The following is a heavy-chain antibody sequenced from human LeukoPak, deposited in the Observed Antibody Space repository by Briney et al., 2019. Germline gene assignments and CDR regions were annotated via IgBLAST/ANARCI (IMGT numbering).Heavy chain of an antibody. J-gene: IGHJ4*02. Sequence: GGSLRLSCAASGFTVSSNYMSWVRQAPGKGLEWVSVISGSGDNTYYADSVKGRFTISRDNSKNTLYLQMNSLRAQDTAVYFCAKALVGLNTASDYWGQGTLLTVSS. CDR2: ISGSGDNT. CDR1: GFTVSSNY. CDR3: AKALVGLNTASDY. D-gene: IGHD5-18*01. V-gene: IGHV3-23*01.